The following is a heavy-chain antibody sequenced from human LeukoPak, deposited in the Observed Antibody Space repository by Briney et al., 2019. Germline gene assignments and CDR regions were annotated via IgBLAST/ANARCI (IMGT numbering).Heavy chain of an antibody. V-gene: IGHV4-34*01. D-gene: IGHD3-10*01. J-gene: IGHJ4*02. CDR3: ARGRARYYGSGSYSL. CDR2: INHSGST. Sequence: ASETLSLTCAVYGGSFSGYYWSWIRQPPGKGLEWIGEINHSGSTNYNPSLKSRVTISVDTSKNQFSLKLSSVTAAGTAVYYCARGRARYYGSGSYSLWGQGTLVTVSS. CDR1: GGSFSGYY.